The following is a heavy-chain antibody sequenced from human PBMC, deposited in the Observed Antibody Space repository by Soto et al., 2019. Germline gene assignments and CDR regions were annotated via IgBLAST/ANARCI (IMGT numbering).Heavy chain of an antibody. Sequence: QVQLVESGGGVVQPGRSLRLSCAASGFTFSSYAMPWVRQAPGKGLEWVAVISYDGSNKYYADSVKGRFTISRDNSKNTLYLQMNSLRAEDTAVYYCARDRGRYGMDVWGQGTTVTVSS. CDR2: ISYDGSNK. CDR1: GFTFSSYA. V-gene: IGHV3-30-3*01. J-gene: IGHJ6*02. CDR3: ARDRGRYGMDV. D-gene: IGHD3-10*01.